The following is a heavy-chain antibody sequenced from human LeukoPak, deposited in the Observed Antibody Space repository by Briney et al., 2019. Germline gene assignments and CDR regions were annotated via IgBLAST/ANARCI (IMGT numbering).Heavy chain of an antibody. CDR2: IYTSGSN. CDR3: ARSTVLLTGYYSNYYFDY. D-gene: IGHD3-9*01. Sequence: SETLSLTCTVSGGSISSYYWSWIRQPAGKGLEWIGRIYTSGSNNYNPSLKSRVTMSVDTSKNQFSLKLSSVTAADTAVYYCARSTVLLTGYYSNYYFDYWGQGTLVTVSS. CDR1: GGSISSYY. J-gene: IGHJ4*02. V-gene: IGHV4-4*07.